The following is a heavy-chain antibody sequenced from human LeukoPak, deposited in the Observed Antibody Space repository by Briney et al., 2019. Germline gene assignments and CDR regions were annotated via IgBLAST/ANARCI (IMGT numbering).Heavy chain of an antibody. CDR3: ARGSFDWLSLRSGGHFDY. Sequence: GASVKVSCKASGYTFTSYGISWVRQAPGQGLEWMGWISAYNGNTNYAQKLQGRVTMTTDTSTSTAYMELRSLRSDDTAVYYCARGSFDWLSLRSGGHFDYWGQGTLVTVSS. J-gene: IGHJ4*02. CDR2: ISAYNGNT. V-gene: IGHV1-18*01. D-gene: IGHD3-9*01. CDR1: GYTFTSYG.